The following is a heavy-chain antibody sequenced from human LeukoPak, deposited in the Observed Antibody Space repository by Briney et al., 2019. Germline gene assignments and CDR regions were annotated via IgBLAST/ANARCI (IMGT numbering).Heavy chain of an antibody. Sequence: GGSLRLSCAASGFTFSSYAMHWVRQAPGKGLEWVALISYDGSNKYYAGSVKGRFTISRDNSKNTLYLQMNSLRAEDTAVYYCAKQAYGGNVAAPFDYWGQGTLVTVSS. CDR2: ISYDGSNK. J-gene: IGHJ4*02. CDR3: AKQAYGGNVAAPFDY. D-gene: IGHD4-23*01. V-gene: IGHV3-30*04. CDR1: GFTFSSYA.